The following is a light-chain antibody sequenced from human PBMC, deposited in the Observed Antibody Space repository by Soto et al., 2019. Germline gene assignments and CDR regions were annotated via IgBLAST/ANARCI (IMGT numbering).Light chain of an antibody. CDR2: GAS. Sequence: EIVLTQSPATLSLSPGERATLSCRASQSVSSYLAWYQQKPGQPPRLLIYGASNRATGIPARFSGSGSGTEFTLTISSLQSEDVSVYFCQHYNFWPHTFGQGTKVDIK. CDR1: QSVSSY. CDR3: QHYNFWPHT. J-gene: IGKJ2*01. V-gene: IGKV3D-15*01.